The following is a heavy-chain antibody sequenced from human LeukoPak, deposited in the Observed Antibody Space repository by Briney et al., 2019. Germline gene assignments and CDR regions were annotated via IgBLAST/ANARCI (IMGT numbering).Heavy chain of an antibody. J-gene: IGHJ4*02. CDR3: ATPLDYYDTSGFHQGGD. Sequence: GGSLRLSCAASGFTFDDYAMHWVRQAPGKGLEWVSGISWNSGNIGYADSVKGRFTISRDNAKDSLYLQMTSLRAEDTAMYYCATPLDYYDTSGFHQGGDWGQGTLVIVSS. CDR2: ISWNSGNI. V-gene: IGHV3-9*01. D-gene: IGHD3-22*01. CDR1: GFTFDDYA.